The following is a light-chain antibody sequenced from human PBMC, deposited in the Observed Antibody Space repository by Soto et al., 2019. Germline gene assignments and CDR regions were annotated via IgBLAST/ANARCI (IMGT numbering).Light chain of an antibody. CDR2: EVS. Sequence: QSALTQPASVSGSPGQSITISCTGTSSDVGGYNYVSWYQQHPAKAPKLMIYEVSNRPSGVSHRFSGSKSGNTASMTISGLQAEDEADYYCFSYTTSTTLVLGGGTKLTVL. CDR1: SSDVGGYNY. CDR3: FSYTTSTTLV. V-gene: IGLV2-14*01. J-gene: IGLJ3*02.